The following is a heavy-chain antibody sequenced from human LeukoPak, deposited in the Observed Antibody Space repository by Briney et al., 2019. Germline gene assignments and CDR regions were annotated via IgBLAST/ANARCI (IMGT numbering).Heavy chain of an antibody. V-gene: IGHV3-15*01. Sequence: GVSVRLSCAASGFTFCNVWRRWPPQAPGKGREWVSLIKSKTDGGTTDYDAPVKGRFTISRDDSKNTLYLQMTRLKTEDTAVYYCTADEVNWNPPGYWGQGTLVTVSS. CDR2: IKSKTDGGTT. CDR3: TADEVNWNPPGY. J-gene: IGHJ4*02. CDR1: GFTFCNVW. D-gene: IGHD1-20*01.